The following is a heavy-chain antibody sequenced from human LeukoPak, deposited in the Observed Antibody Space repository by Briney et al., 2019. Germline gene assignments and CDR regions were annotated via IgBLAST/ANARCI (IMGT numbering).Heavy chain of an antibody. V-gene: IGHV1-69*13. D-gene: IGHD3-10*01. J-gene: IGHJ5*02. CDR2: IIPIFGTA. CDR3: AWSTGTMVRGVIPWFDP. Sequence: SVKVSCKASGYTFTSYYIHWVRQAPGQGLEWMGGIIPIFGTANYAQKFQGRVTITADESTSTAYMELSSLRSEDTAVYYCAWSTGTMVRGVIPWFDPWGQGTLVTVSS. CDR1: GYTFTSYY.